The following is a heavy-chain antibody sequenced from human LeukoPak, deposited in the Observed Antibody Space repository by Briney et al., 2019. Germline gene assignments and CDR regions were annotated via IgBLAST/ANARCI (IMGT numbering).Heavy chain of an antibody. D-gene: IGHD3-10*01. CDR1: GFTFSSYA. CDR2: ISYDGSNK. V-gene: IGHV3-30*04. Sequence: GGSLRLSCAASGFTFSSYAMHWVRQAPGKGLEWVAVISYDGSNKYYADSVKGRFTISRDNSKNTLYLQMNSLRAEDTAVYYCARELLWFGDVGAFDIWGQGTMVTVSS. CDR3: ARELLWFGDVGAFDI. J-gene: IGHJ3*02.